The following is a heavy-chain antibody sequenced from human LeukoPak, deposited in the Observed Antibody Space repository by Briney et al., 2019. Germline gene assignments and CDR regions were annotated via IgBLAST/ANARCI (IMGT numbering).Heavy chain of an antibody. Sequence: PGGSLRLSCVASGFTFSIYSMNWVRQAPGKGLEGVSYISKNSDDIYNADSVRGRFTISRDNAKNSLYLQVNSLRAEDTAVYYCARVRPGYYCDYWGQGILVTVSS. CDR1: GFTFSIYS. J-gene: IGHJ4*02. CDR2: ISKNSDDI. V-gene: IGHV3-21*05. CDR3: ARVRPGYYCDY.